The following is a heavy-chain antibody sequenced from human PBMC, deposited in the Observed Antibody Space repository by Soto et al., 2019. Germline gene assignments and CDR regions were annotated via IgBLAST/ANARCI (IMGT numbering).Heavy chain of an antibody. CDR1: GGSFSVYY. CDR2: INHSGST. V-gene: IGHV4-34*01. D-gene: IGHD3-22*01. CDR3: ARSYYDSTGFAVDP. Sequence: SETLSLTCAVYGGSFSVYYWSWIRQPPGKGLEWIGEINHSGSTNYNPSLKSRVTLSVETSKNQFSMKVTSVTASDTAVYYCARSYYDSTGFAVDPWGQGTLVTVSS. J-gene: IGHJ5*02.